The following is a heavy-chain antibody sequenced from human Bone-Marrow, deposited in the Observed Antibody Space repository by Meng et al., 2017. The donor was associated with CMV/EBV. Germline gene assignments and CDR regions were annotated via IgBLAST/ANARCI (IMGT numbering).Heavy chain of an antibody. V-gene: IGHV1-18*01. CDR1: GYTFTSYG. CDR3: ARDSPWWEPYYFDY. J-gene: IGHJ4*02. D-gene: IGHD1-26*01. CDR2: ISAYNGNT. Sequence: ASVKVSCKASGYTFTSYGISWVRQAPGQGLEWMGWISAYNGNTNYAQKLQGRVTMTTDTSTSTAYMELRSLRSDDTAVYYCARDSPWWEPYYFDYWGQVTLVTVSS.